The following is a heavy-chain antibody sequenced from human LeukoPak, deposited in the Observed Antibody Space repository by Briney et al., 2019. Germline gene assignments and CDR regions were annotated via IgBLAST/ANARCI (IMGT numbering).Heavy chain of an antibody. Sequence: GGSLRLXCAASGFTFSSYEMNWVRQAPGKGLEWVSYISSSGSTIYYADSVKGRFTISRDNAKNSLYLQMNGLRAEDTAVYYCARYYDFWSGYYRDWGQGTLVTVSS. J-gene: IGHJ4*02. CDR1: GFTFSSYE. V-gene: IGHV3-48*03. D-gene: IGHD3-3*01. CDR3: ARYYDFWSGYYRD. CDR2: ISSSGSTI.